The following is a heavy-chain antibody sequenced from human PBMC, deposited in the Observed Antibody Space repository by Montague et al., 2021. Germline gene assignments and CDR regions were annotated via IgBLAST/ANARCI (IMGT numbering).Heavy chain of an antibody. D-gene: IGHD3-10*01. V-gene: IGHV4-39*01. J-gene: IGHJ6*02. CDR1: GGSISSSSYY. CDR2: IYYSGST. Sequence: SQTLSLTCSVSGGSISSSSYYWGWIRQPPGKGLEWIGSIYYSGSTYYNPSLKSRVTISVDTSKNQFSLKLSSVTAADTAMYYCARHQGRFGRLLDGMDVWGQGTTVTVSS. CDR3: ARHQGRFGRLLDGMDV.